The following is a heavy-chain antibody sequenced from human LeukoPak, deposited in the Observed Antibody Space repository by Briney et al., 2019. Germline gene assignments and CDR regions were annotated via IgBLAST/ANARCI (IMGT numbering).Heavy chain of an antibody. V-gene: IGHV3-23*01. D-gene: IGHD2-15*01. CDR3: AKETVVVVAATPDAFDI. Sequence: PGGSLRLSCAASGFTFSSYAMTWVRQAPGKGLEWVSGIGASGATTYYADSVKGRFTISRDNSKNTLYLQMNSLRAEDTAVYYCAKETVVVVAATPDAFDIWGQGTMVTVSS. CDR2: IGASGATT. J-gene: IGHJ3*02. CDR1: GFTFSSYA.